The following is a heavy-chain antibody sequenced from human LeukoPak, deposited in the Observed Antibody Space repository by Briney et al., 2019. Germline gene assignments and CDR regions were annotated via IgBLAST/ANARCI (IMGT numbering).Heavy chain of an antibody. CDR3: ARGYSGSSWYFDYYYYMDV. Sequence: SETLSLTCTVSGGSISSYYWSWIRQPAGKGLEWIGRIYTSGSTNYNPSLKSRVTMSVDTSKNQFSLKLSSVTAADTAVYYCARGYSGSSWYFDYYYYMDVWGKGTTVTVSS. J-gene: IGHJ6*03. V-gene: IGHV4-4*07. D-gene: IGHD6-13*01. CDR1: GGSISSYY. CDR2: IYTSGST.